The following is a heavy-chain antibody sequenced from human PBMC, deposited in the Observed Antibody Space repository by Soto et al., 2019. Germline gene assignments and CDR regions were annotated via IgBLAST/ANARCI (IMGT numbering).Heavy chain of an antibody. J-gene: IGHJ4*02. CDR3: ARGALGSSAYFDY. D-gene: IGHD3-10*01. V-gene: IGHV4-38-2*01. CDR1: GYSISRGFY. Sequence: SETLSLTCAVSGYSISRGFYWGWIRQPPGKRLEWIGNIYHSGSTYFNPSLKSRVNMSVDTSENQFSLKLSSVTATDTALYYCARGALGSSAYFDYWGPGXLVTVSS. CDR2: IYHSGST.